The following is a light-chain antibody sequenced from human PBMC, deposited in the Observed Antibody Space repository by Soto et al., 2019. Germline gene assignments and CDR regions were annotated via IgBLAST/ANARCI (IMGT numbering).Light chain of an antibody. Sequence: QTVVTQEPSFSVSPGGTVTLTCGLSSGSVSTSYYPSWYQQTPGQAPRTVIYATNSRSSGVPARFSGSILGNKAALTITGAQADDESDYYCVLYMGSGTVVFGGGTNLTVL. CDR3: VLYMGSGTVV. CDR2: ATN. J-gene: IGLJ2*01. V-gene: IGLV8-61*01. CDR1: SGSVSTSYY.